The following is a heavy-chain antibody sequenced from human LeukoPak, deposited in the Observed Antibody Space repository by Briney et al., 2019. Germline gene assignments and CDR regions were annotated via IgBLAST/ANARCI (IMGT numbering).Heavy chain of an antibody. CDR1: GYTFTGYY. D-gene: IGHD4-23*01. V-gene: IGHV1-2*02. Sequence: ASVKVSCKASGYTFTGYYMHGVRQAPGQGLEWMGWINPNSGGTNYAQRFQGRVTTTRDTSISTAYMELSRLTSDDPAMYYCAKPYGGARYYGGNYVEWFDPWGQGTLVTVSS. J-gene: IGHJ5*02. CDR2: INPNSGGT. CDR3: AKPYGGARYYGGNYVEWFDP.